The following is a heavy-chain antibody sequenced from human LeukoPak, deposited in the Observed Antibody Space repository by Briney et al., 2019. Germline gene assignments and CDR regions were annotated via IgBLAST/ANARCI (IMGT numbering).Heavy chain of an antibody. J-gene: IGHJ5*02. CDR3: ARDPYYDFWSGGFDP. CDR1: GGSISSGSYY. Sequence: SETLSLTCTVSGGSISSGSYYWSWIRQPAGKGLEWIGRIYTSGSANYNPSLKSRVTISVGTSKNQFSLKLSSVTAADTAVYYCARDPYYDFWSGGFDPWGQGTLVTVSS. V-gene: IGHV4-61*02. D-gene: IGHD3-3*01. CDR2: IYTSGSA.